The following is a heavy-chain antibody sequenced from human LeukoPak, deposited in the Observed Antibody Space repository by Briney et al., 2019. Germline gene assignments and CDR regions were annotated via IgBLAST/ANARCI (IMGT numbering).Heavy chain of an antibody. CDR2: MRYDGINK. Sequence: PGGSLRLSCAASGFTFSTYGMHWVRQAPGKGLEWVAFMRYDGINKYYADSVKGRFTISRDNSKNTLYLQMNRLRAEDTAVYSCARQGKTMIMFRGVINASGSYYYMDVWGKGTTVTISS. J-gene: IGHJ6*03. D-gene: IGHD3-16*01. CDR1: GFTFSTYG. V-gene: IGHV3-30*02. CDR3: ARQGKTMIMFRGVINASGSYYYMDV.